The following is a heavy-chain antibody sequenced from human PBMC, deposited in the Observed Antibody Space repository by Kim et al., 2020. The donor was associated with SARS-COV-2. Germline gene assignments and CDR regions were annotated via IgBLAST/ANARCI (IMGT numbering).Heavy chain of an antibody. CDR3: ANHYYYDSSGYYVGSFYS. CDR2: ISGSGGST. D-gene: IGHD3-22*01. V-gene: IGHV3-23*01. CDR1: GFTFSSYA. J-gene: IGHJ4*02. Sequence: GGSLRLSCAASGFTFSSYAMNWVRQAPGKGLECVSAISGSGGSTYYADSVKGRFTISRDNSKNTLYLQMNSLRAEDTSVYYCANHYYYDSSGYYVGSFYSWGQRTLWIFSS.